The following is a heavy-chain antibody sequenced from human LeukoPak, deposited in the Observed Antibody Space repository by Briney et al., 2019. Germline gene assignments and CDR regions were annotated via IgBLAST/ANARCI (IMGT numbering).Heavy chain of an antibody. J-gene: IGHJ4*02. D-gene: IGHD6-13*01. CDR3: ARAHLGASSSWDGFDY. CDR1: GITLSNYG. V-gene: IGHV3-23*01. Sequence: HPGGSLRLSCAVFGITLSNYGMTWVRQAPGKGLEWVAGISASGGGTNYADSVKGRFTISRDNSKNTLYLQMNSLRAEDTAVYYCARAHLGASSSWDGFDYWGQGTLVTVSS. CDR2: ISASGGGT.